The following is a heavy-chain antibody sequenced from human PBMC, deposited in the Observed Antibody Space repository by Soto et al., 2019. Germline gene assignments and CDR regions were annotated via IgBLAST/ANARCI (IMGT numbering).Heavy chain of an antibody. D-gene: IGHD6-19*01. CDR2: ISSSSSTI. V-gene: IGHV3-48*01. CDR3: ASSGWSYYYYYYYMDV. CDR1: GFTFSSYS. J-gene: IGHJ6*03. Sequence: GGSLRLSCAASGFTFSSYSMNWVRQAPGKGLEWVSYISSSSSTIYYADSVKGRFTISRDNAKNSLYLQMNSLRAEDTAVYYCASSGWSYYYYYYYMDVWGKGTTVTVSS.